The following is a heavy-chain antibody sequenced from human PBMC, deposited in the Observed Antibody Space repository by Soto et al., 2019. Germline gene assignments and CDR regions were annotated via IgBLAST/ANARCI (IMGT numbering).Heavy chain of an antibody. CDR1: GGSFSGYY. V-gene: IGHV4-34*01. CDR3: ARGRQVLRYFDWLSYSPVDY. CDR2: INHSGST. D-gene: IGHD3-9*01. Sequence: QVQLQQWGAGLLKPSETLSLTCAVYGGSFSGYYWSWIRQPPGKGLEWIGEINHSGSTNYNPSLTGRVTISVDTSKNQFSLKRSSVTAADTAVYYCARGRQVLRYFDWLSYSPVDYWGQGTLVTVSS. J-gene: IGHJ4*02.